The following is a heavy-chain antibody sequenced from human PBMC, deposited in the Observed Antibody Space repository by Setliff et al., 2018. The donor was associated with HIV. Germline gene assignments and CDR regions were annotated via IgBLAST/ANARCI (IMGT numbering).Heavy chain of an antibody. J-gene: IGHJ5*02. CDR2: ISFDGSNK. CDR3: ARDRDCSGGSCYSGWFDP. D-gene: IGHD2-15*01. Sequence: LRLSCAASGFTFSSYAMHWVRQAPGKGLEWVAVISFDGSNKYYADSVTGRFTISRDNSKNTLYLQMNRLKTEDTAVYYCARDRDCSGGSCYSGWFDPWGQGTLVTVSS. CDR1: GFTFSSYA. V-gene: IGHV3-30*01.